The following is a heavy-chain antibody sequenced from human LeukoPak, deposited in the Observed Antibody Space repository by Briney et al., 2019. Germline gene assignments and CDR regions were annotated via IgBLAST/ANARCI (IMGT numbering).Heavy chain of an antibody. CDR1: GFTFRTTR. V-gene: IGHV3-21*01. CDR2: INSRGDSI. D-gene: IGHD5-12*01. CDR3: AWLYYYYMEV. Sequence: GGSLRLSCAASGFTFRTTRMTWVRQAPGKGPEYITTINSRGDSINYADSVKGRFTVSRDNSKNLLYLQMNSLRVEDTGVYYCAWLYYYYMEVWGKGTTVT. J-gene: IGHJ6*03.